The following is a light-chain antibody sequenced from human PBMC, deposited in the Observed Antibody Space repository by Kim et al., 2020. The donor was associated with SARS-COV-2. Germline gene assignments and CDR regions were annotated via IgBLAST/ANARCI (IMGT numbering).Light chain of an antibody. CDR3: QSYDNSLSGYV. CDR2: GND. CDR1: SSNSGAGYD. Sequence: RVTISCTGSSSNSGAGYDVHWYQQFPGAAPKFLIYGNDNRPSGVPDRFSGSKSGTAASLAITGLQPEDEADYYCQSYDNSLSGYVFGTGTKVTVL. J-gene: IGLJ1*01. V-gene: IGLV1-40*01.